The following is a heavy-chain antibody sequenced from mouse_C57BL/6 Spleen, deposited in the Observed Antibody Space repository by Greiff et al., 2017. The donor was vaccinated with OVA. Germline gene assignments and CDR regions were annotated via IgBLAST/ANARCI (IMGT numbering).Heavy chain of an antibody. J-gene: IGHJ4*01. CDR3: ARKKGNYGGAMDY. Sequence: EVQGVESGGGLVKPGGSLKLSCAASGFTFSDYGMHWVRQAPEKGLEWVAYISSGSSTIYYADTVKGRFTISRDNAKNTLFLQMTSLRSEDTAMYYCARKKGNYGGAMDYWGQGTSVTVSS. CDR2: ISSGSSTI. V-gene: IGHV5-17*01. CDR1: GFTFSDYG. D-gene: IGHD2-1*01.